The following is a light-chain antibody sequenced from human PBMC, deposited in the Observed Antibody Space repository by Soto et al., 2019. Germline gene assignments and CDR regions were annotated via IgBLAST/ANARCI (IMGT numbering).Light chain of an antibody. CDR2: DVS. V-gene: IGLV2-11*01. CDR1: SSDVGGYNY. Sequence: QSVLTQPRSVSGSPGQSVTISCTGTSSDVGGYNYFSWYQQHPGKAPKLMIYDVSKWPSGVPDRFSGSKSGNTASLTISGLQADDEDDYYCCASARTSPWVFGGGTKLTVL. CDR3: CASARTSPWV. J-gene: IGLJ3*02.